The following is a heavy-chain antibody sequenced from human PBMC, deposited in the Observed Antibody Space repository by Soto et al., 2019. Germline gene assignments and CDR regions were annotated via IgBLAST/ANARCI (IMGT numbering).Heavy chain of an antibody. CDR2: IIPIFGTA. Sequence: ASVKVSCKASGGTFSSYAISWVRQAPGQGLEWMGGIIPIFGTANYAQKFQGRVTITADESTSTAYMELSSLRSEDTAVYYCASEKVVVVAATIYYYYGMDVWGQGTTVTVSS. CDR1: GGTFSSYA. V-gene: IGHV1-69*13. D-gene: IGHD2-15*01. J-gene: IGHJ6*02. CDR3: ASEKVVVVAATIYYYYGMDV.